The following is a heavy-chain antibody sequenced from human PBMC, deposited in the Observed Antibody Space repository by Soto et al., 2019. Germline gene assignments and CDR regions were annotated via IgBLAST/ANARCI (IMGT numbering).Heavy chain of an antibody. CDR1: GFTLSSYS. D-gene: IGHD2-8*01. CDR3: ASNKMVYPSPYYYMDV. CDR2: ISSSSSYI. Sequence: GGSLRLSCAASGFTLSSYSMNWVRQAPGKGLEWVSSISSSSSYIYYADSVKGRFTISRDNAKNSLYLQMNSLRAEDTAVYYCASNKMVYPSPYYYMDVWGKGTTVTVSS. V-gene: IGHV3-21*01. J-gene: IGHJ6*03.